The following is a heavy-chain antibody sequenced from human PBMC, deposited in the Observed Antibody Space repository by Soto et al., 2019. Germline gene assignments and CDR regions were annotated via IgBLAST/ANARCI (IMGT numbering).Heavy chain of an antibody. J-gene: IGHJ4*02. Sequence: QVQLQQWGAGLLKPSETLSLTCAVYGGSFSGYYWSWIRQPPGKGLEWIGEINHSGSTNYNPSLKSRVTISVDTSKNQFSLKLSSVTAADTAVYYCARGDIVVVQRYFDYWGQGTLVTVSS. CDR3: ARGDIVVVQRYFDY. CDR2: INHSGST. CDR1: GGSFSGYY. V-gene: IGHV4-34*01. D-gene: IGHD2-2*01.